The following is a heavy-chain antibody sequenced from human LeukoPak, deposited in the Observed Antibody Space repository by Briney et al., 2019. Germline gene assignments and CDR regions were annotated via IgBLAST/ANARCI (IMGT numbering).Heavy chain of an antibody. V-gene: IGHV1-18*04. J-gene: IGHJ4*02. CDR3: SRNGGYDILTGYDFDY. CDR1: GYTFISYG. Sequence: ASVTVSCKGSGYTFISYGISWVRQAPGQGLEWVGWISAYNGNTNYAQKLQGRATMTTDTSTSTAYMELRSVRSDDTAVYYCSRNGGYDILTGYDFDYWGQGTLVTVSS. D-gene: IGHD3-9*01. CDR2: ISAYNGNT.